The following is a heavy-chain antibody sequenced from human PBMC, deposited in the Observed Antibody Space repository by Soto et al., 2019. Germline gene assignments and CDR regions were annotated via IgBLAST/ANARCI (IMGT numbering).Heavy chain of an antibody. CDR3: VRDKSPYSSGWXNRHFDY. CDR2: ISYDGSNK. V-gene: IGHV3-30-3*01. D-gene: IGHD6-13*01. J-gene: IGHJ4*02. CDR1: GFTFSSYA. Sequence: PGGSLRLSCAASGFTFSSYAMHWVRQAPGKGLEWVAVISYDGSNKYYADSVKGRFTISRDNSKTLYLQMNSLRAEDTAVYYCVRDKSPYSSGWXNRHFDYWGQGT.